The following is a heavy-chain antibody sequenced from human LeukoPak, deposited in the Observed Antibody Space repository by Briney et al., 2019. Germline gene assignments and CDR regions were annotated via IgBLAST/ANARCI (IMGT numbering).Heavy chain of an antibody. J-gene: IGHJ4*02. V-gene: IGHV3-48*02. D-gene: IGHD2-15*01. CDR1: GFTFSYYS. CDR2: ISGTGSPI. CDR3: SRVANSGDFDY. Sequence: GGSLRLSCAASGFTFSYYSMNWVRQAPGKGLEWVSYISGTGSPIHYADSVKGRFTISRDNAKNSLYLQMHSLRDEDTAMYYCSRVANSGDFDYWGQGTLVTVSS.